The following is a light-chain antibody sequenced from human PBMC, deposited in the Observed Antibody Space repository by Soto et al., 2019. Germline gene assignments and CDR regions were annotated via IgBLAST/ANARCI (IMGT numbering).Light chain of an antibody. CDR1: SSDVGSYNL. Sequence: QSALTQPASVSGSPGQSITISCTGTSSDVGSYNLVSWYQQHPGKAPKLMIYEGSKRPSGVSNRFSGSKSGNTASLTISGLQAEDEADYYCCSYAVSSTYVFGTGTKVTFL. CDR3: CSYAVSSTYV. J-gene: IGLJ1*01. V-gene: IGLV2-23*01. CDR2: EGS.